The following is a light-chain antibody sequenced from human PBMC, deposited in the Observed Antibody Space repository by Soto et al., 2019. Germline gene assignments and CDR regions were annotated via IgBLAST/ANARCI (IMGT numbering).Light chain of an antibody. Sequence: EIVLTQSPGTLSLSPGERATLSCRASQSVSNNYLAWYQQKPGQAPRLVIYGASSRGTGIPDRFSASGSGTDFILTISRLEPEDFAVYYCQQYISSPLTFGQGTKVDI. CDR3: QQYISSPLT. CDR2: GAS. CDR1: QSVSNNY. V-gene: IGKV3-20*01. J-gene: IGKJ1*01.